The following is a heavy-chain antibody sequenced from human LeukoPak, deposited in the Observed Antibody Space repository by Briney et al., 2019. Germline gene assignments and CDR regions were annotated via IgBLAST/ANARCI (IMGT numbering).Heavy chain of an antibody. V-gene: IGHV3-48*04. CDR1: GFTFSSYG. Sequence: GGSLRLSCAASGFTFSSYGMSWVRQAPGKGLEWVSAISSSGSTIYYADSVKGRFTISRDNAKNSLYLQMNSLRAEDTAVYYCARYSGSYYSGLYYFDYWGQGTLVTVSS. J-gene: IGHJ4*02. CDR2: ISSSGSTI. CDR3: ARYSGSYYSGLYYFDY. D-gene: IGHD1-26*01.